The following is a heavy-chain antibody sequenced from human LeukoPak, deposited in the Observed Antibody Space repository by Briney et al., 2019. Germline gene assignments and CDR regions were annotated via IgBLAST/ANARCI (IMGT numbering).Heavy chain of an antibody. D-gene: IGHD3-10*01. CDR3: ASHVDDPIPGMRYYYYMDV. J-gene: IGHJ6*03. CDR2: IIPIFGTA. Sequence: ASVKVSCKASGGTFSSYAISWVRQAPGQGLEWMGGIIPIFGTANYAQKFQGRVTITTDVSTSTAYMELSSLRSEDTAVYYCASHVDDPIPGMRYYYYMDVWGKGTTVTVSS. CDR1: GGTFSSYA. V-gene: IGHV1-69*05.